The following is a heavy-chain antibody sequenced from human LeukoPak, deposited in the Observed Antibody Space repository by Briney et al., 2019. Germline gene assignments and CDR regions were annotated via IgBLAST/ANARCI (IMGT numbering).Heavy chain of an antibody. V-gene: IGHV3-13*01. CDR3: VGAYGGNTHFDY. J-gene: IGHJ4*02. D-gene: IGHD4-23*01. CDR2: IGTAGDT. Sequence: GGTLRLSCAASGFTFSGYDMHWVRQATGKGLEWVSAIGTAGDTYYPGSVKGRFTISRENAKNSLYLQMNSLSAGDTAVYYCVGAYGGNTHFDYWGQGTLVTVSS. CDR1: GFTFSGYD.